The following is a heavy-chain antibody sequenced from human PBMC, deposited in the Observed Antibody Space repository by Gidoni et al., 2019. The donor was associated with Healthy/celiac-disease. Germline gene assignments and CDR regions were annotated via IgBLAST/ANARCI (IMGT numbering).Heavy chain of an antibody. CDR1: GYTFTGYY. Sequence: QVQLVQSGAEVKKPGASVKVSCKASGYTFTGYYMHWVRQAPGQGLEWLGWINPNSVGTTYAQNFRGGVTMPRETPISTAYMELSRWRLDTRAVNNCARDYFSSSSGEYYYYSYGMDVWGQGPTVTFSS. J-gene: IGHJ6*02. V-gene: IGHV1-2*02. CDR2: INPNSVGT. CDR3: ARDYFSSSSGEYYYYSYGMDV. D-gene: IGHD6-6*01.